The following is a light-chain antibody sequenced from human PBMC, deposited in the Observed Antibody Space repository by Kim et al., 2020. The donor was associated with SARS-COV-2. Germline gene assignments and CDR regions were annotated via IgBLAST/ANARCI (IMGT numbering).Light chain of an antibody. V-gene: IGLV3-21*04. CDR2: FDR. J-gene: IGLJ2*01. Sequence: APGKTAKITCGGNNMGRKSVHWYQQKPGQAPLLVIYFDRNRPSGIPERLSGSNSGNTATLTISRVEAGDEADYYCQVWDSSSDVLFGGGTQLTVL. CDR1: NMGRKS. CDR3: QVWDSSSDVL.